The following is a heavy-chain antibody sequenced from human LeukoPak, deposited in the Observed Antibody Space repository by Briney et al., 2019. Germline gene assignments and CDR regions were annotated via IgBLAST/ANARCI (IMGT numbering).Heavy chain of an antibody. CDR3: ARVTYDFWSGSMDAFDI. V-gene: IGHV3-74*01. D-gene: IGHD3-3*01. CDR2: INTDGSST. J-gene: IGHJ3*02. CDR1: GFTFSSYW. Sequence: PGGSLRLSCAASGFTFSSYWMHWVRQAPGKGLVWVSRINTDGSSTIYADSVKGRFTISRDNSKNTLYLQMNSLRAEDTAVYYCARVTYDFWSGSMDAFDIWGQGTMVTVSS.